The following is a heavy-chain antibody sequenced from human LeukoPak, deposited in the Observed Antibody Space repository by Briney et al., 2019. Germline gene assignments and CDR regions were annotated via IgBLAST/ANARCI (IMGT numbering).Heavy chain of an antibody. CDR1: GGSFSGYY. CDR2: INHSGST. CDR3: ARLYGPHKLYYYYYYMDV. D-gene: IGHD2-8*01. V-gene: IGHV4-34*01. J-gene: IGHJ6*03. Sequence: PSETLSLTCAVYGGSFSGYYWSWIRQPPGKGLEWIGEINHSGSTNYNPSLKSRVTISVDTSKNQFSLKLSSVTAADTAVYYCARLYGPHKLYYYYYYMDVWGKGTTVTVSS.